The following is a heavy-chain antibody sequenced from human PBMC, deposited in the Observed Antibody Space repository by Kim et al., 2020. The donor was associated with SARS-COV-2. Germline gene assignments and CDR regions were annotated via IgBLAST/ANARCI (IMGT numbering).Heavy chain of an antibody. D-gene: IGHD5-12*01. CDR2: GNP. J-gene: IGHJ5*02. CDR3: ARGSGSWFDP. Sequence: GNPKYSPKFQGRVTITRDTSASTAYMELSSLRSEDTAVYYCARGSGSWFDPWGQGTLVTVSS. V-gene: IGHV1-3*01.